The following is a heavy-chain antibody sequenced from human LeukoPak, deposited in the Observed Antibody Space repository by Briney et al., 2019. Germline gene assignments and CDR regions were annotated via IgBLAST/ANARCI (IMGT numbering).Heavy chain of an antibody. CDR3: ARAYDSSGYYPNWFDP. D-gene: IGHD3-22*01. V-gene: IGHV4-39*07. CDR1: GGSISSSSYY. CDR2: IYYSGST. Sequence: SETLSLTCTVSGGSISSSSYYWGWIRQPPGKGLEWIGSIYYSGSTNYNPSLKSRVTISVDTSKNQFSLKLSSVTAADTAVYYCARAYDSSGYYPNWFDPWGQGTLVTVSS. J-gene: IGHJ5*02.